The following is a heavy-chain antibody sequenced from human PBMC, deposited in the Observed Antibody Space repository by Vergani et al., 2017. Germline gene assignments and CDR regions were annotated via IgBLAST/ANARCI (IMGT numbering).Heavy chain of an antibody. CDR3: AKHAYYYGSGRGDY. V-gene: IGHV3-7*03. CDR2: IKQDGSEK. D-gene: IGHD3-10*01. J-gene: IGHJ4*02. Sequence: DVQLVESGGGLVQPGGSLRLTCAASGFTFSSNWMSWVRQAPGKGLEWVAIIKQDGSEKYYVDSVKGRFTISRDNAKNSLYLQMNSLRAEDTAVYYCAKHAYYYGSGRGDYWGQGTLVTVSS. CDR1: GFTFSSNW.